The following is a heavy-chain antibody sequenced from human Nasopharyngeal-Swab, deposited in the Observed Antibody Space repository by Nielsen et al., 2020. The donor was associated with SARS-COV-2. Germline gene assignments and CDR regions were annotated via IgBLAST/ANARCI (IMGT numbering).Heavy chain of an antibody. V-gene: IGHV1-24*01. J-gene: IGHJ4*02. CDR3: ATIQYYYDSSGYYSFDY. CDR2: FDPEDGET. Sequence: WVRQAPGQGLEWMGGFDPEDGETIYAQKFQGRVTMTEDTSTDTAYMELSSLRSEDTAVYYCATIQYYYDSSGYYSFDYWGQGTLVTVSS. D-gene: IGHD3-22*01.